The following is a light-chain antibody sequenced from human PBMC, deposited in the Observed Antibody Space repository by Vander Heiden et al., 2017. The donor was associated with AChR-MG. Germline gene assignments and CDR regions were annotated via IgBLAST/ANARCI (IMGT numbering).Light chain of an antibody. Sequence: HSVLINPPSVSRTPGQRDTISSSGSSSDIGNSHVCWFLQLPGTAPQLLISRNSERPSGVPDRFSGSRSGTSASLSISGLRPEDEGDYYCAASDDSLGGHVVFGGGTKLTVL. J-gene: IGLJ2*01. CDR2: RNS. V-gene: IGLV1-47*01. CDR1: SSDIGNSH. CDR3: AASDDSLGGHVV.